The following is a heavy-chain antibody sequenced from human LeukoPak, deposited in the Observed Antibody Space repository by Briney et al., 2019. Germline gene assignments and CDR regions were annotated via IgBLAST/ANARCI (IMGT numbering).Heavy chain of an antibody. J-gene: IGHJ5*02. D-gene: IGHD3-22*01. CDR3: AKDGDFGYYDSSGYYRNWFDP. V-gene: IGHV3-21*01. CDR2: ISTSSSYI. CDR1: GFTFSSYT. Sequence: GGSLRLSCAASGFTFSSYTMNWVRLAPGKGLQWVSFISTSSSYIYYADSVRGRFTISRDDSKNTLYLQMNSLRAEDTAVYYCAKDGDFGYYDSSGYYRNWFDPWGQGTLVTVSS.